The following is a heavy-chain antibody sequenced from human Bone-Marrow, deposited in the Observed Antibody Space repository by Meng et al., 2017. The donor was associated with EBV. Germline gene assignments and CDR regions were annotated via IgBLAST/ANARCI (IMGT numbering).Heavy chain of an antibody. V-gene: IGHV2-5*02. Sequence: QITLKESGPTLVKPTQTLTLTGTFSGFSLTSGVGVGWIRHPPGEALEWLALIHWDDEKRYSPSLESRLTITKDTSKNEVVLTMTNMDPVDTATYYCARRLRYNNWLFDFWGPGTLVTVSS. CDR1: GFSLTSGVG. CDR3: ARRLRYNNWLFDF. D-gene: IGHD3-9*01. CDR2: IHWDDEK. J-gene: IGHJ4*02.